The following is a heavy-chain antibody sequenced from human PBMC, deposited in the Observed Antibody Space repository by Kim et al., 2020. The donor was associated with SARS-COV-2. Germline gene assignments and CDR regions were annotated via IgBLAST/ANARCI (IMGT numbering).Heavy chain of an antibody. CDR3: ARGVGAIDYFDY. CDR1: GGSISSYY. J-gene: IGHJ4*02. CDR2: IYYSGST. Sequence: SETLSLTCTVSGGSISSYYWSWIRQPPGKGLEWIGYIYYSGSTNYNPSLKSRVTISVDTSKNQFSLKLSSVTAADTAVYYCARGVGAIDYFDYWGQGTLVTVSS. V-gene: IGHV4-59*13. D-gene: IGHD1-26*01.